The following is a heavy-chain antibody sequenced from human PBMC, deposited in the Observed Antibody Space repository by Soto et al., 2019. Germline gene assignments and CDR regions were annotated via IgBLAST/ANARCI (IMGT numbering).Heavy chain of an antibody. Sequence: SETLSLTCTVSGGSISSGDYYWTWIRQPPVKGLEWIGYIYYSGSTNYNPSLKSRVTISVDTSKNQFSLKLSSVTAADTAVYYCARDGYSRYAFDIWGQGTMVTVSS. CDR1: GGSISSGDYY. V-gene: IGHV4-61*08. CDR2: IYYSGST. D-gene: IGHD4-4*01. CDR3: ARDGYSRYAFDI. J-gene: IGHJ3*02.